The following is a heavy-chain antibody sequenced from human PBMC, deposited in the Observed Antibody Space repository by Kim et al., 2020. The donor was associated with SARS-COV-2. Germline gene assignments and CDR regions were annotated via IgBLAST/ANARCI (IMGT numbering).Heavy chain of an antibody. CDR1: GFTFSSYS. D-gene: IGHD6-13*01. V-gene: IGHV3-33*01. CDR2: IWYDRSNK. J-gene: IGHJ6*03. CDR3: AREISGSCYADYMEF. Sequence: GGSLRLSCAASGFTFSSYSMHWVRQAPGKGLEWVSFIWYDRSNKYYADSVKGRFTISRDNSKNTLYLQMNSLRAEDTAVYYCAREISGSCYADYMEFWG.